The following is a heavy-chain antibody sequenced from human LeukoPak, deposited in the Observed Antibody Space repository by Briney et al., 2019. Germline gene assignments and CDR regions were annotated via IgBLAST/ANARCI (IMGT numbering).Heavy chain of an antibody. D-gene: IGHD3-10*01. J-gene: IGHJ4*02. V-gene: IGHV4-38-2*01. Sequence: PSETLSLTCAVSGYSISSGYYRGWIRQPPGKGLEWIGSTYHSGSTYYNPSLKSRVTISVDTSKNQFSLKLSSVTAADTAVYYCARPAGSGSYYRDWGQGTLVTVSS. CDR1: GYSISSGYY. CDR2: TYHSGST. CDR3: ARPAGSGSYYRD.